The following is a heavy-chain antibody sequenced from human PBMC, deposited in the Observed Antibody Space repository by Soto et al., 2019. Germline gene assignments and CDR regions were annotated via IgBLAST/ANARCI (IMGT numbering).Heavy chain of an antibody. D-gene: IGHD3-9*01. Sequence: GGSLRLSCAASGFTFSSYSMNWVRQAPGKGLEWVSSISSSSSYIYYADSVKGRFTISRDNAKNSLYLQMNSLRAEDTAVYYCARDPLVLTGYFQAPFAGMDVWGQGTTVTVSS. CDR2: ISSSSSYI. J-gene: IGHJ6*02. CDR1: GFTFSSYS. CDR3: ARDPLVLTGYFQAPFAGMDV. V-gene: IGHV3-21*01.